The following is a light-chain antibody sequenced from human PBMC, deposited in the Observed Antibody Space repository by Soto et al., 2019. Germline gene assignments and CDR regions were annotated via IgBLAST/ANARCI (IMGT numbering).Light chain of an antibody. Sequence: QSALTQPASVSGSPGQSITIPCTGTSSDVGYYNYVSWYQQHPGRAPKLMIYDVSNRPSGVSYRFSGSKSDNTASLTISGLQAEDEADYYCSSYTTSSTYVFGTGTKVTVL. J-gene: IGLJ1*01. V-gene: IGLV2-14*01. CDR2: DVS. CDR1: SSDVGYYNY. CDR3: SSYTTSSTYV.